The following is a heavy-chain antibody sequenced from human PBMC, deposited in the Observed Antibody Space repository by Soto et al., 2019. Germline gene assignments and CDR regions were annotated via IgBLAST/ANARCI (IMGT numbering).Heavy chain of an antibody. Sequence: PSETLSLTCTVSGGSISSYYWSWIRQPPGKGLEWIGYIYYSGSTNYNPSLKSRVTISVDTSKNQFSLKLSSVTAADTAVYYCARDVYGSGYYFYWGQGTLVTVSS. CDR1: GGSISSYY. CDR3: ARDVYGSGYYFY. D-gene: IGHD3-3*01. CDR2: IYYSGST. V-gene: IGHV4-59*01. J-gene: IGHJ4*02.